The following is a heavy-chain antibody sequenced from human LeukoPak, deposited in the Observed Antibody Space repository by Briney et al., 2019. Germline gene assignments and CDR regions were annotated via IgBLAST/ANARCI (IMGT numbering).Heavy chain of an antibody. D-gene: IGHD5-12*01. J-gene: IGHJ4*02. CDR2: IWYDGSNK. CDR1: GFTFSSYG. V-gene: IGHV3-33*01. Sequence: PGRSLILSCAASGFTFSSYGMHGVRQAPGKGLEWVAVIWYDGSNKYYADSVKGRFTISRDNSKNTLYLQMNSLRAEDTAVYYCARDLGYGVRFDYWGQGTLVTVSS. CDR3: ARDLGYGVRFDY.